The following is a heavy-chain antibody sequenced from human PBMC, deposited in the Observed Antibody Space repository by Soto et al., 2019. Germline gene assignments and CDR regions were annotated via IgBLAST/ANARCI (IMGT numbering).Heavy chain of an antibody. Sequence: PSETLSLTCAVSGGSISSGGDYWSWIRQPPGKGLEWIGYMYNTGSTIYNPSLKRRVTISVDTSKNQFSLKLNSVTAADTAVYYCARDLWGYCGADCYPLDVWGQETMVTVSS. D-gene: IGHD2-21*02. CDR2: MYNTGST. J-gene: IGHJ6*02. V-gene: IGHV4-61*08. CDR1: GGSISSGGDY. CDR3: ARDLWGYCGADCYPLDV.